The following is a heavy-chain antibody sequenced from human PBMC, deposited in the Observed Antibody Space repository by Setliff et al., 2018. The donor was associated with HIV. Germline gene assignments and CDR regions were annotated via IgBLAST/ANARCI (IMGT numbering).Heavy chain of an antibody. J-gene: IGHJ4*02. D-gene: IGHD1-26*01. CDR3: TTDSYSRTYSGLL. Sequence: GALRLSCATSGFTFNNAWMNWVRQPPGKGLEWVGRIKSEANGGTTDYAAPVEGRFTISRDDSINTLYLQMNSLKTEDTAMYYCTTDSYSRTYSGLLWGQGTLVTVSS. CDR2: IKSEANGGTT. V-gene: IGHV3-15*07. CDR1: GFTFNNAW.